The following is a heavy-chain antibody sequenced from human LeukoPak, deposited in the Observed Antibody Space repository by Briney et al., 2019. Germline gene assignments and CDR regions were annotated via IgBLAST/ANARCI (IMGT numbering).Heavy chain of an antibody. J-gene: IGHJ4*02. CDR3: ARGQRRLQDY. Sequence: SETLSLTCTVSGGSISSYYWGWIRQSPGRGLEYIGFIHFSGSTNYNPSLKSRVTISLDTSKSQISLKLSSVTAADTAVYYCARGQRRLQDYWGQGTLVTVSS. CDR1: GGSISSYY. CDR2: IHFSGST. V-gene: IGHV4-59*01.